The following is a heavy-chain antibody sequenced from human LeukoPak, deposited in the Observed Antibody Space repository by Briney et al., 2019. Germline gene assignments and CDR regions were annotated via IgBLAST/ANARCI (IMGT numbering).Heavy chain of an antibody. CDR1: GGSISSGGYY. V-gene: IGHV4-31*03. Sequence: SETLSLTCTVAGGSISSGGYYWSWIRQHPGKGLEWIGYIYYSGGTYYNPSLKSRVTISVDTSKNQLSLKLSSVTAADTAVYYCARGVYNHFDYWGQGTLVTVSS. CDR3: ARGVYNHFDY. CDR2: IYYSGGT. D-gene: IGHD5/OR15-5a*01. J-gene: IGHJ4*02.